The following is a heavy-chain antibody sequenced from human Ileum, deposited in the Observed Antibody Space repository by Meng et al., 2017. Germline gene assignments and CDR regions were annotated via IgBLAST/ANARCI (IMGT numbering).Heavy chain of an antibody. V-gene: IGHV5-51*01. J-gene: IGHJ4*02. CDR2: VYPGDSET. CDR1: GYKFVGYW. CDR3: ARILWFGERKFDY. D-gene: IGHD3-10*01. Sequence: GGSLRLSCKASGYKFVGYWIGWVRQRPGKGLEWMRVVYPGDSETTYSPSFQGQVTISADTSDNTAYLQWNSLKPSDSAVYYCARILWFGERKFDYWGQGTLVTVSS.